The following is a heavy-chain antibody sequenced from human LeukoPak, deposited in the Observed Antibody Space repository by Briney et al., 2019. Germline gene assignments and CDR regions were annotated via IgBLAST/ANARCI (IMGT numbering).Heavy chain of an antibody. CDR2: VSSDGTT. CDR3: ARLDCILEGCYNH. Sequence: SETLSLTCSVSGDSVTSSYWNWIRQPPGKGLEWIGYVSSDGTTNYPPSLSSRLTMSVDTAKNDISLILTSVTAADTAIYYCARLDCILEGCYNHWGRGTLVTVSS. J-gene: IGHJ4*02. V-gene: IGHV4-59*08. CDR1: GDSVTSSY. D-gene: IGHD2-15*01.